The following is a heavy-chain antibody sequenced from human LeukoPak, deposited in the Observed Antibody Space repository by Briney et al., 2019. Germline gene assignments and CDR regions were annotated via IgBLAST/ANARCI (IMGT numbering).Heavy chain of an antibody. D-gene: IGHD3-3*01. J-gene: IGHJ4*02. Sequence: KPGGSLRLSCAASGFTFSNAWMSWVRQAPGKGLEWVGRIKSKTDGGTTDSAAPVKGRFTISRDDSKNTLYLQMNSLKTEDTAVYYCTTYDFWSGYYPYYFDYWGQGTLVTVSS. V-gene: IGHV3-15*01. CDR2: IKSKTDGGTT. CDR3: TTYDFWSGYYPYYFDY. CDR1: GFTFSNAW.